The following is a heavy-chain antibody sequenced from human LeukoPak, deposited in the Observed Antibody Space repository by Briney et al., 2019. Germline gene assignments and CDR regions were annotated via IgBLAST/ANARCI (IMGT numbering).Heavy chain of an antibody. D-gene: IGHD3-10*01. CDR3: ARDGGEGQNWFDP. Sequence: GGSLRLSCAASGFTVNSNYMSWVRQAPGKGLEWVSVIYSGGSTYYADSVRGRFTISRDNSKNTLYLQMNSLRAEDTAVYYCARDGGEGQNWFDPWGQGTLVTVSS. V-gene: IGHV3-53*01. J-gene: IGHJ5*02. CDR1: GFTVNSNY. CDR2: IYSGGST.